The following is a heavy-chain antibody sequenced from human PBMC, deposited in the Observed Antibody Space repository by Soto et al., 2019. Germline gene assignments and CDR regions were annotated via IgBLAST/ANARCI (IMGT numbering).Heavy chain of an antibody. Sequence: PWGSLRLSCAASGFTFSSYGMHWFRQAPGKGLEWVAVIWYDGSNKYYADSVKGRFTISRDNSKNTLYLQMNSLRAEDTAVYYCARENVGYSRGNGMDVWSQGTTVTVSS. V-gene: IGHV3-33*01. CDR3: ARENVGYSRGNGMDV. CDR1: GFTFSSYG. CDR2: IWYDGSNK. D-gene: IGHD6-13*01. J-gene: IGHJ6*02.